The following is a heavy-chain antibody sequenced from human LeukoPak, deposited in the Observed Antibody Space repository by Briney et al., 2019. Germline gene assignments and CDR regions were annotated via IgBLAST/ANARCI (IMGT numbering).Heavy chain of an antibody. D-gene: IGHD3-10*01. CDR2: IWYDGSNK. Sequence: GRSLRLSCAASGFTFSSYGMHWVRQAPGKGLEWVAVIWYDGSNKYYADSVKGRFTISRDNSKNTLYLQMNSLRAEDTAAYYCARDPEVRGVINYFDYWGQGTLVTVSS. CDR3: ARDPEVRGVINYFDY. V-gene: IGHV3-33*01. J-gene: IGHJ4*02. CDR1: GFTFSSYG.